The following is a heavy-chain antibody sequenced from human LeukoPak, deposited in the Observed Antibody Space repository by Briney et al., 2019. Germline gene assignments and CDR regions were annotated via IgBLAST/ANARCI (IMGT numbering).Heavy chain of an antibody. Sequence: GGSLRLSCAASGFTFSHHWMHWVRQAPGKGLEWVSRIGSDGSATAYAAFVKGRFTISRDNAKNSLYLQMNSLKAEDTAIYYCAREVGTPQAFDIWGQGTMVTVSS. J-gene: IGHJ3*02. D-gene: IGHD1-26*01. V-gene: IGHV3-74*01. CDR1: GFTFSHHW. CDR2: IGSDGSAT. CDR3: AREVGTPQAFDI.